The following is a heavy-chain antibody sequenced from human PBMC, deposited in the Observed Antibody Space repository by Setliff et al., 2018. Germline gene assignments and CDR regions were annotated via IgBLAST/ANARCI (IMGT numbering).Heavy chain of an antibody. CDR1: GDSMTTFF. CDR3: VRDQNSHLYYYYSMDV. V-gene: IGHV4-59*01. D-gene: IGHD1-26*01. CDR2: ISYSGGT. J-gene: IGHJ6*02. Sequence: SETLSLTCTVSGDSMTTFFWSWIRQLPGKRLEWIGYISYSGGTNYNPSLKSRVTISMDTSKSQFSLELTSVTAADTAVYYCVRDQNSHLYYYYSMDVWGQGTTVTV.